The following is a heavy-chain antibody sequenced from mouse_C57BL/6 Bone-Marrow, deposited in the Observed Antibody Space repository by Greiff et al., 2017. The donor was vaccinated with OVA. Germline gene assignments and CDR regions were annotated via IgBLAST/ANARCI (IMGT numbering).Heavy chain of an antibody. V-gene: IGHV1-39*01. CDR2: INPNYGTT. J-gene: IGHJ4*01. Sequence: EVQLQQSGPELVKPGASVKISCKASGYSFTDYNMNWVKQSNGKSLEWIGVINPNYGTTSYNQKFKGKATLTVDQPSSTASMQLNLLTSEDSAVYFCARFYTHAMDYGGQGTSVTVSS. CDR3: ARFYTHAMDY. CDR1: GYSFTDYN. D-gene: IGHD2-12*01.